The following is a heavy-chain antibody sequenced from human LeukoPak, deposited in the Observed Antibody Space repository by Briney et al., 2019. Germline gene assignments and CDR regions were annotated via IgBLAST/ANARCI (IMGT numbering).Heavy chain of an antibody. J-gene: IGHJ4*02. CDR3: ARDNNWGFDY. CDR1: GFTFSSYS. D-gene: IGHD7-27*01. Sequence: GGSLRLSCAASGFTFSSYSMNWVRQAPWKGLEWVSSISSSSSYIYYADSVKGRFTISRDNAKNSLYLQMNSLRAEDTAFYYCARDNNWGFDYWGQGALVTVSS. CDR2: ISSSSSYI. V-gene: IGHV3-21*01.